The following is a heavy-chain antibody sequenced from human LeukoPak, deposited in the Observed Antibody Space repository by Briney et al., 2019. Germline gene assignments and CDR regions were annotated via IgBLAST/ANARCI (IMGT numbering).Heavy chain of an antibody. V-gene: IGHV3-33*01. CDR2: IWYDGSNK. J-gene: IGHJ3*02. Sequence: GRSLRLSCEASGFIFSTYGMHWVRQAPGKGLEWVAVIWYDGSNKYYADSVKGRFTISRDNSKNTLYLQMSSLRAEDTAVYYCVRDAAYSAFNMWGQGTMVTVSS. CDR1: GFIFSTYG. D-gene: IGHD4-11*01. CDR3: VRDAAYSAFNM.